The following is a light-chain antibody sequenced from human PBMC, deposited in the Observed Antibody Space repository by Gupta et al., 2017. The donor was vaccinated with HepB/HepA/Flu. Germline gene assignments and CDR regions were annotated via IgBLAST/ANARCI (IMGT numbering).Light chain of an antibody. V-gene: IGLV3-21*02. Sequence: SYVVTQTPSVSVAPGETASIPCRGKNIDPYSVHWYIQRPGQAPVLVLYDDSDRPSGIPERISGSNSGGTATLTITRAEAGDEADYYCQVWNGHGDQARVFGAGTKVTVL. CDR2: DDS. CDR1: NIDPYS. J-gene: IGLJ1*01. CDR3: QVWNGHGDQARV.